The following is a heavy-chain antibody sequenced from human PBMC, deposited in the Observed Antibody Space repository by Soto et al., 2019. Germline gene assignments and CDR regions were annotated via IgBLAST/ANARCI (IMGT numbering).Heavy chain of an antibody. Sequence: QITLKESGPTLVKPTQTLTLTCTFSGFSLSSTRMAVGWIRQPPGKALAGLALISWDDDKRYSPFLKSRLTITKDTSKNQVVLTMCNMDPVDTARYYCAHIVVAGLGYYFDYWGQGTLVTVSS. CDR1: GFSLSSTRMA. D-gene: IGHD6-19*01. CDR3: AHIVVAGLGYYFDY. J-gene: IGHJ4*02. V-gene: IGHV2-5*02. CDR2: ISWDDDK.